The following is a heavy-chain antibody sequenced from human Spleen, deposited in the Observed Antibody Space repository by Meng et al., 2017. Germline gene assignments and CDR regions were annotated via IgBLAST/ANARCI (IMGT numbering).Heavy chain of an antibody. J-gene: IGHJ6*02. CDR2: ISWDGGST. CDR1: GFTFDDYA. V-gene: IGHV3-43D*04. CDR3: AKDMGSGRYFDWLLPKGDYYYGMDV. Sequence: GESLKISCAASGFTFDDYAMHWVRQAPGKGLEWVPLISWDGGSTYYADSVKGRFTISRDNSKNSLYLQMNSLRAEDTALYYCAKDMGSGRYFDWLLPKGDYYYGMDVWGQGTTVTVSS. D-gene: IGHD3-9*01.